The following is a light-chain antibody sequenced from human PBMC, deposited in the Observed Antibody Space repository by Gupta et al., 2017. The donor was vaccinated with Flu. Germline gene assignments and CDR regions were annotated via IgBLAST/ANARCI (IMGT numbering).Light chain of an antibody. J-gene: IGKJ2*01. Sequence: EIVLTQSPATLSLSPGERATLSCRASQSVSSYLAWYQQKPGQAPRLLIYDASNRATGIPARFSGGGSGTDFTLTISSLEPEDFAVYYCQQRSNWPYTFGQGTKLEIK. CDR2: DAS. CDR1: QSVSSY. CDR3: QQRSNWPYT. V-gene: IGKV3-11*01.